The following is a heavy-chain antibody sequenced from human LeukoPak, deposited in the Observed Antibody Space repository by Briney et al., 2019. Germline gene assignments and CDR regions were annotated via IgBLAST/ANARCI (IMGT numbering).Heavy chain of an antibody. V-gene: IGHV3-74*01. Sequence: GGSLRLSCVASGFTFSNYWMSWVRQAPGKGLVWVSRINSDGSSTSYADSVKGRFTISRDNAKNTLYLQMKSLRAEDTAVYYCARAYSSGWYVYWGQGTLVTVSS. D-gene: IGHD6-19*01. CDR1: GFTFSNYW. CDR3: ARAYSSGWYVY. CDR2: INSDGSST. J-gene: IGHJ4*02.